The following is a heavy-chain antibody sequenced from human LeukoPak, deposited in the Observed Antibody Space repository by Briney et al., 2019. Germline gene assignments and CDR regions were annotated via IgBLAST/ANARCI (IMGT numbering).Heavy chain of an antibody. V-gene: IGHV5-51*01. Sequence: GEPLKISCKGSGYSFTSYWIGWVRQMPGKGLEWMGIIYPGDSDTRYSPSFQGQVTISADKSIGTAYLQWSSLKASDTAMYYCARFGSGSYYTLLPFDYWGQGTLVTVSS. CDR1: GYSFTSYW. D-gene: IGHD3-10*01. CDR2: IYPGDSDT. J-gene: IGHJ4*02. CDR3: ARFGSGSYYTLLPFDY.